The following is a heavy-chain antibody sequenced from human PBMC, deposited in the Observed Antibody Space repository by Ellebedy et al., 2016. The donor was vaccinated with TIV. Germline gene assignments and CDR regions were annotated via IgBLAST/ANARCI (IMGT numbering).Heavy chain of an antibody. CDR1: GGSFNDDY. Sequence: SETLSLTXAVFGGSFNDDYWSWIRQSPGKGLEWIGEINHGGSTNYNPSLKSRVTISVDTSKNQFSLKLSSVTAADTAVYYCASRHKETATGSGYYYYGLDVWGQGISVSVSS. J-gene: IGHJ6*02. CDR3: ASRHKETATGSGYYYYGLDV. V-gene: IGHV4-34*01. CDR2: INHGGST. D-gene: IGHD3-10*01.